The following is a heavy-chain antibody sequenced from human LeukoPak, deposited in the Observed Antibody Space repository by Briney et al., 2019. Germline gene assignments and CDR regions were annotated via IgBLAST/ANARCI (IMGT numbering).Heavy chain of an antibody. CDR3: ARGTSGIAAAGYLDS. CDR1: GFTFSSYS. J-gene: IGHJ4*02. CDR2: TWYDGSNK. D-gene: IGHD6-13*01. V-gene: IGHV3-33*08. Sequence: GGSLRLSCAASGFTFSSYSMNWVRQAPGKGLEWVAVTWYDGSNKYYADSVKGRFTISRDNSKNTLYLQMNSLRAEDTATYYCARGTSGIAAAGYLDSWGREPWSPSPQ.